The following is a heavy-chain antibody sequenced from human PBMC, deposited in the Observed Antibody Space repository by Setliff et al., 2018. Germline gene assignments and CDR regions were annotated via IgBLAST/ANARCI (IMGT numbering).Heavy chain of an antibody. J-gene: IGHJ4*02. Sequence: LSLTCGVSGYSISSGYYWGWIRQPPGKGLEWIATTFHRGSAYFNPSLKSRVTISADTSKNEFSLRLRSVTAADTAVYYCARVRYKYCGGDCYSASFDYWGQGKLVTVSS. CDR3: ARVRYKYCGGDCYSASFDY. V-gene: IGHV4-38-2*01. CDR2: TFHRGSA. CDR1: GYSISSGYY. D-gene: IGHD2-21*01.